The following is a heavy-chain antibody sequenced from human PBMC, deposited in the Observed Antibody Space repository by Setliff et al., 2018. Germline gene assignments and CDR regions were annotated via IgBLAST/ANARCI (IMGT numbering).Heavy chain of an antibody. CDR3: SRLVRYCTTTTCQRASGAEF. Sequence: ASVKVSCKASGYTFTSSGITWVRQAPGQGLEWMGWISTYTGNTNYAQKLQGRITMTTDTSTSTAYMELRSLTSDDTAVYYCSRLVRYCTTTTCQRASGAEFWGQGTRVTGS. V-gene: IGHV1-18*01. J-gene: IGHJ4*02. CDR2: ISTYTGNT. CDR1: GYTFTSSG. D-gene: IGHD2-8*01.